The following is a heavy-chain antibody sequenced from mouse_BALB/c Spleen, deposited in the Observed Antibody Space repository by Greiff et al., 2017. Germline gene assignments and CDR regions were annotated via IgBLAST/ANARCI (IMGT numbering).Heavy chain of an antibody. Sequence: VKLMESGAELVRPGTSVKISCKASGYTFTNYWLGWVKQRPGHGLEWIGDIYPGGGYTNYNEKFKGKATLTADTSSSTAYMQLSSLTSEDSAVYFCARGFQYYFDYWGQGTTLTVSS. J-gene: IGHJ2*01. V-gene: IGHV1-63*02. CDR3: ARGFQYYFDY. CDR2: IYPGGGYT. CDR1: GYTFTNYW.